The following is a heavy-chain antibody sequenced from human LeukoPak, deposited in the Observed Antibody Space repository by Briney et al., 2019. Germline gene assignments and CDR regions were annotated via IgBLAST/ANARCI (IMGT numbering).Heavy chain of an antibody. CDR1: GDSISNYY. Sequence: SETLSLTCTVSGDSISNYYWSWIRQPPGRGLEWIGSIYYSGSTYYNPSLKSRVTISVDTSKNQFSLKLSSVTAADTAVYYCARQRGGGYWYFDLGGRGTLVTVSS. V-gene: IGHV4-59*05. CDR2: IYYSGST. CDR3: ARQRGGGYWYFDL. D-gene: IGHD1-1*01. J-gene: IGHJ2*01.